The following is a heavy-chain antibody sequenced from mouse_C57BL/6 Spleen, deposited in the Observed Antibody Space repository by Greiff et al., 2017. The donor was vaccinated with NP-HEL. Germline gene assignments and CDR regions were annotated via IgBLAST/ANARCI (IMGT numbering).Heavy chain of an antibody. J-gene: IGHJ4*01. Sequence: EVQLQQSGPELVKPGASVKISCKASGYSFTDSNMNWVKQSNGKSLEWIGVINPNYGTTSYNQKFKGQATLTVDKSSSPAYMQLNSLTSEYAAVYYCARERQLRPYYAMYYWGQGTSVTVAS. CDR1: GYSFTDSN. D-gene: IGHD6-1*01. CDR2: INPNYGTT. CDR3: ARERQLRPYYAMYY. V-gene: IGHV1-39*01.